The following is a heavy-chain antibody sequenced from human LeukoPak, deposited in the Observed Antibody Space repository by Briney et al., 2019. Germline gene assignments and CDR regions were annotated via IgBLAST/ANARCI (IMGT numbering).Heavy chain of an antibody. CDR1: GFTFSSYA. CDR2: ISYDGSDK. D-gene: IGHD6-13*01. CDR3: ASGDSPSYDIAAAGPPRYYFDY. J-gene: IGHJ4*02. Sequence: PGGSLRLSCAASGFTFSSYAMHWVRQAPGKGLEGVAVISYDGSDKYYADSVKGRFTISRDNSKNTLYLQMNSLRAEDTAVHYCASGDSPSYDIAAAGPPRYYFDYWGQGTLVTVSS. V-gene: IGHV3-30*04.